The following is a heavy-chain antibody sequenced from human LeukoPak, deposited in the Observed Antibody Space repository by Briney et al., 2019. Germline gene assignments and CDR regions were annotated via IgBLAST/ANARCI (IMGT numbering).Heavy chain of an antibody. CDR1: GFTFSSYW. CDR2: INSDGSST. Sequence: PGGSLRLSCAASGFTFSSYWMHWVRQAPGKGLVWVSRINSDGSSTSYADSVKGRFTTSRDNAKNTLYLQMNSLRAEDTAVYYCASENYDILTGYRHWGQGTLVTVSS. D-gene: IGHD3-9*01. V-gene: IGHV3-74*01. J-gene: IGHJ4*02. CDR3: ASENYDILTGYRH.